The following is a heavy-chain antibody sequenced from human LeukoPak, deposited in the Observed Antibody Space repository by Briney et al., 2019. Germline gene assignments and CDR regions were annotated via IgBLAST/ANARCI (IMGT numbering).Heavy chain of an antibody. J-gene: IGHJ4*02. Sequence: GGALRLSCAGSGFTFSHYSMNWGRQAARGGVGWVSYISSSSDMIDYADSVKGRFTISRDNARNSLYLQMNSLRAEDTAVYYCARRLRPWPYYFDYWGQGTLVTVSS. CDR1: GFTFSHYS. V-gene: IGHV3-48*01. D-gene: IGHD2-21*02. CDR3: ARRLRPWPYYFDY. CDR2: ISSSSDMI.